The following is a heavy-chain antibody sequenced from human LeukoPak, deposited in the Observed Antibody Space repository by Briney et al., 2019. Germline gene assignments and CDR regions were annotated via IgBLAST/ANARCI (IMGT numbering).Heavy chain of an antibody. CDR2: IYYSGST. Sequence: SETLSLTCTVSGYSISSAHYWGWIRQPPGKRLEWIGSIYYSGSTYYNPSLKSRVTISVDTSKNQFSLKLTSVTAADTAVYYCATTTIRLGYWGQGTLVTVSS. V-gene: IGHV4-38-2*02. D-gene: IGHD1-26*01. CDR1: GYSISSAHY. J-gene: IGHJ4*02. CDR3: ATTTIRLGY.